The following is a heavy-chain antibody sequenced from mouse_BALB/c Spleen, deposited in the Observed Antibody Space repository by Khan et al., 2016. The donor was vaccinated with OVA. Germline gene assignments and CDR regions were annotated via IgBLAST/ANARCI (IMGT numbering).Heavy chain of an antibody. CDR2: INPSDGGT. CDR3: TRSGWAAFAY. J-gene: IGHJ3*01. V-gene: IGHV1S81*02. D-gene: IGHD1-1*02. Sequence: VQLQQSGAELVKPGASVKLSCKASGYTFTSYYMYWVKQRPGHGLEWIGGINPSDGGTNFNEKFKSKATLTVDKSSSTAYMQLSSLTSEDSAVYYCTRSGWAAFAYWGQGTLVTVSA. CDR1: GYTFTSYY.